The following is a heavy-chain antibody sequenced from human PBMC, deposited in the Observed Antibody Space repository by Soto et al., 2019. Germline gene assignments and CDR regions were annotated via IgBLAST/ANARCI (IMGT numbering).Heavy chain of an antibody. CDR2: ISSSGSHT. CDR1: GFSLSDFY. D-gene: IGHD6-13*01. V-gene: IGHV3-11*06. J-gene: IGHJ4*02. Sequence: PGGSLRLSCAASGFSLSDFYMSWIRQAPGKGLEWISYISSSGSHTPYADSVKGRFTISRDNAKNSVYLQMNSLRAEDTAVYYCARVGSTSAAGVLDYWGLGTLVTVSS. CDR3: ARVGSTSAAGVLDY.